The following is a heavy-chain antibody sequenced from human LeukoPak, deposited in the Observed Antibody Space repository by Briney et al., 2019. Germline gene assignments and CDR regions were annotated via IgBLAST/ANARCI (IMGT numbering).Heavy chain of an antibody. CDR1: GGSISTTTYY. CDR3: ARHKSPSRSIAARQDYFDY. CDR2: IYYSEST. D-gene: IGHD6-6*01. J-gene: IGHJ4*02. Sequence: PSETLSLTCIVSGGSISTTTYYWGWIRQPQGRGLEWIGSIYYSESTYYNPPLKSRVTISVDTSKNQFSLKLSSVTAADTAVYYRARHKSPSRSIAARQDYFDYWGQGTLVTVSS. V-gene: IGHV4-39*01.